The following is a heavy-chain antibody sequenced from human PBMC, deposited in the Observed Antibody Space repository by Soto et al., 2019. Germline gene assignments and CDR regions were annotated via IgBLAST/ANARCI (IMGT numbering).Heavy chain of an antibody. CDR2: ISSSSSYI. Sequence: GGSLRLSCAASGFTFSSYSMNWVRQAPGKGLEWVSSISSSSSYIYYADSVKGRFTISRDNAKNSLYLQMNSLRAEDTAVYYCARDRYSSGWGLGPLYYYYGMDVWGQGTTVTVSS. J-gene: IGHJ6*02. CDR1: GFTFSSYS. D-gene: IGHD6-19*01. V-gene: IGHV3-21*01. CDR3: ARDRYSSGWGLGPLYYYYGMDV.